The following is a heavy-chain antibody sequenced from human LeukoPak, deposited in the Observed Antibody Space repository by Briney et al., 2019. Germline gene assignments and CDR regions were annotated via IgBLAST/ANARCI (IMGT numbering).Heavy chain of an antibody. D-gene: IGHD2-15*01. CDR2: VSSDGATT. Sequence: PGGSQRLSCAVSVFTLSNYWIHWVRQAPGKGLVWVSLVSSDGATTTYADSVKGRFTISRDNVKSTVYLQMSSLRAEDTAVYYCARAVGGLLDYWGQGTLVTVSS. V-gene: IGHV3-74*01. J-gene: IGHJ4*02. CDR3: ARAVGGLLDY. CDR1: VFTLSNYW.